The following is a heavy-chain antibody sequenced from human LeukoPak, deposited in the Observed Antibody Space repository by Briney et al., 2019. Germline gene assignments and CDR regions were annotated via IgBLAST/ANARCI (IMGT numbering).Heavy chain of an antibody. CDR1: GGSISGSY. D-gene: IGHD4-17*01. Sequence: LESLSLSCAVSGGSISGSYWSWIRQSPGKGLQCIAYMYNSGSTNYNPSLKTRVTISIDTSKNQFSLKLSSLTAADTAIYYCARGIVSYGDYGYWGQGILVTVSS. J-gene: IGHJ4*02. CDR2: MYNSGST. CDR3: ARGIVSYGDYGY. V-gene: IGHV4-59*01.